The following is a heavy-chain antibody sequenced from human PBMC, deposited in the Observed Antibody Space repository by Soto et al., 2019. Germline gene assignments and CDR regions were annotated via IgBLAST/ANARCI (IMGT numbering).Heavy chain of an antibody. D-gene: IGHD3-3*01. CDR3: ARGYDFWSGYYTFDY. V-gene: IGHV3-64*01. J-gene: IGHJ4*02. CDR1: GFTFSSYA. CDR2: ISSNGGST. Sequence: EVQLVESGGGLVQPGGSLRLSCAASGFTFSSYAMHWVRQAPRKGLEYVSAISSNGGSTYYANSVKGRFTISRDNSKNTLYLQMGSLRAEDMAVSYCARGYDFWSGYYTFDYWGQGTLVTVSS.